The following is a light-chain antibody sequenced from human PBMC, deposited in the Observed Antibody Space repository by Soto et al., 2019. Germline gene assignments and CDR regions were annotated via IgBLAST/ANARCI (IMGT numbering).Light chain of an antibody. CDR1: SSDVGSFNL. CDR3: SSYTSSSTRV. J-gene: IGLJ3*02. Sequence: QSALTQPASVSGSPGQSITISCTGSSSDVGSFNLVSWYQQHPGKAPKLIIYGDTKRPSGVSNRFSASKSGNTASLTISGLQPEDEADYYCSSYTSSSTRVFGGGTKVTVL. CDR2: GDT. V-gene: IGLV2-14*02.